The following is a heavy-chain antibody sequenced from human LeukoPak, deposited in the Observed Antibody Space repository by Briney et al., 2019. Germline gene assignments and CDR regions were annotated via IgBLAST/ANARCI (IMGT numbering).Heavy chain of an antibody. CDR1: GYSISSGYY. Sequence: RTSETLSLTCTVSGYSISSGYYWGWIRQPPGKGLEWIGSIYHSGSTYYNPSLKSRVTISVDTSKNQLSLKLSSVTAADTAVYYCARGGGYYYYMDVWGKGTTVTVSS. CDR3: ARGGGYYYYMDV. CDR2: IYHSGST. J-gene: IGHJ6*03. V-gene: IGHV4-38-2*02. D-gene: IGHD3-16*01.